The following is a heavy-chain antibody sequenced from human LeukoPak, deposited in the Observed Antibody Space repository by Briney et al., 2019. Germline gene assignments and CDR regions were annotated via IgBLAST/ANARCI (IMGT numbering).Heavy chain of an antibody. CDR1: GFTFSSYA. CDR2: IHGSGGST. J-gene: IGHJ4*02. D-gene: IGHD6-19*01. CDR3: ARLWAHSSGWCSPYFDY. V-gene: IGHV3-23*01. Sequence: GGSLRLSCAASGFTFSSYALSWVRQAPGKGLDWVSAIHGSGGSTYYADSVKGRFTISRDNSKNTLYLQMNSLRAEDTAVYYCARLWAHSSGWCSPYFDYWGQGTLVTVSS.